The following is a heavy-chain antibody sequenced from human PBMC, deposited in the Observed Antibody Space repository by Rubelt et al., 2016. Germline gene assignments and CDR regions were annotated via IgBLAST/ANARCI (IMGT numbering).Heavy chain of an antibody. CDR2: INHSGST. Sequence: QVQLQQWGAGLLKPSETLSLTCAVYGGSFSGYYWSWIRQPPGKGLEWIGEINHSGSTNYNPSLKSRVTISVDTSKTQFSLKLSSVTAADTAVYYCARGIISTAAGILLLGYWGQGTLVTVSS. J-gene: IGHJ4*02. V-gene: IGHV4-34*01. D-gene: IGHD6-13*01. CDR3: ARGIISTAAGILLLGY. CDR1: GGSFSGYY.